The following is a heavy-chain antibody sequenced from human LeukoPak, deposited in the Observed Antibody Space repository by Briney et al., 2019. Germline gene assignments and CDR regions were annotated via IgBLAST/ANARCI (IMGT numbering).Heavy chain of an antibody. V-gene: IGHV1-2*02. D-gene: IGHD3-16*01. CDR3: TRTLGAVADSRYWFDP. CDR2: IHPNTGGT. CDR1: GYTFTGHY. J-gene: IGHJ5*02. Sequence: ASVKVSCKASGYTFTGHYIHWVRQAPGQGLEWVGWIHPNTGGTKYAQKFQGRVTMTRDTSSSTAYMELSSLRSEDTAVYYCTRTLGAVADSRYWFDPWGQGTLVTVSS.